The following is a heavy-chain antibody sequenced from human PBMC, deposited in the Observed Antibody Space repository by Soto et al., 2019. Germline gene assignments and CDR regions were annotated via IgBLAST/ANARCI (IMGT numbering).Heavy chain of an antibody. CDR1: NYTFTSFG. V-gene: IGHV1-18*01. Sequence: ASVKVSCKTSNYTFTSFGISWMRQAPGQGLEWMGWINPYNDNTNYAQNVQGRVTLTTDTSTSTAYLELRSLRSDDTAVYFCAREPFYTESNLKVAYFDSWGQADRSTVS. D-gene: IGHD3-16*01. CDR3: AREPFYTESNLKVAYFDS. J-gene: IGHJ4*02. CDR2: INPYNDNT.